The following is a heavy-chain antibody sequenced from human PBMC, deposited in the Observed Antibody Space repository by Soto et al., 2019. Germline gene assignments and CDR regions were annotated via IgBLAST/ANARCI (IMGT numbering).Heavy chain of an antibody. J-gene: IGHJ5*02. CDR2: ISYDGSNK. Sequence: GGSLRLSCAASGFTFSSYAMHLVRQAPGKGLEWVAVISYDGSNKYYADSVKGRFTISRDNSKNTLYLQMNSLRAEDTAVYYCARDKIHDFWSGDNWFDPWGQGTLVTVSS. D-gene: IGHD3-3*01. CDR3: ARDKIHDFWSGDNWFDP. V-gene: IGHV3-30-3*01. CDR1: GFTFSSYA.